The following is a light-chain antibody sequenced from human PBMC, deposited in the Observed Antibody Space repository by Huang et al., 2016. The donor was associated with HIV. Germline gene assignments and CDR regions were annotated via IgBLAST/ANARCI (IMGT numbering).Light chain of an antibody. CDR1: QSVSRNY. J-gene: IGKJ1*01. CDR3: QQCGRSPWT. V-gene: IGKV3-20*01. Sequence: EIVLTQSPGTLSLSPGERATLSCRASQSVSRNYLAWYQQRPGQAPRLLIYGASSSGSGTDFTLTINRLEPEDFAVYYCQQCGRSPWTFGQGTKVEIK. CDR2: GAS.